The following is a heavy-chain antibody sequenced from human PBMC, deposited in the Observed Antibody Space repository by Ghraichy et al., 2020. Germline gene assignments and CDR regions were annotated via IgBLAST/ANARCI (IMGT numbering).Heavy chain of an antibody. CDR3: ARVSRSYYPFDY. CDR1: GFTVSSNY. V-gene: IGHV3-53*01. Sequence: GESLNISCAASGFTVSSNYMSWVRQAPGKGLEWVSVIYSGGSTYYADSVKGRFTISRDNSKNTLYLQMNSLRAEDTAVYYCARVSRSYYPFDYWGQGTLVTVSS. CDR2: IYSGGST. J-gene: IGHJ4*02. D-gene: IGHD1-26*01.